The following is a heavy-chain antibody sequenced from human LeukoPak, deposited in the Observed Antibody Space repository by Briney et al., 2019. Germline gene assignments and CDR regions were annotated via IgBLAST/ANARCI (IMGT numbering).Heavy chain of an antibody. CDR3: TGTRWELLY. V-gene: IGHV3-23*01. D-gene: IGHD1-26*01. J-gene: IGHJ4*02. CDR2: VSGSGDTP. Sequence: PGGSLRLSPAHSAFTNSNYVMSWVRQAPGRGREWVSGVSGSGDTPYYEDSVKDRFTVSRDNSKNPVYLQINSLRAEDTAVYVCTGTRWELLYWGQGTLVTVSS. CDR1: AFTNSNYV.